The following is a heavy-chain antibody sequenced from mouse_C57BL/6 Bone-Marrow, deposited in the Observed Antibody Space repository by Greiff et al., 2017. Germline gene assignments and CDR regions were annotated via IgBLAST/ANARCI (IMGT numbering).Heavy chain of an antibody. V-gene: IGHV2-6*01. CDR2: IWGVGST. J-gene: IGHJ4*01. CDR1: GFSLTSYG. D-gene: IGHD2-1*01. CDR3: ARYGKGYAMDY. Sequence: VKVVESGPGLVAPSQSLSITCTVSGFSLTSYGVDWVRQSPGKGLEWLGVIWGVGSTNYNSALKSRLSISKDNSKSQVFVKMNSLQTDDTAMYYCARYGKGYAMDYWGQGTSVTVSS.